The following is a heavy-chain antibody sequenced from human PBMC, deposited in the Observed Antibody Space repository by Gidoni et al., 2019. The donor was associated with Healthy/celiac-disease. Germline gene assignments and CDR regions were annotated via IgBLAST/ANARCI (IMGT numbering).Heavy chain of an antibody. CDR2: ISSSSSYI. CDR1: GFTFRSYS. CDR3: ARDYAKDTYYDFWSGFRSTLWGMDV. V-gene: IGHV3-21*01. J-gene: IGHJ6*02. D-gene: IGHD3-3*01. Sequence: EVQLVESGGGLVKPGGSLRLSCAASGFTFRSYSMNWVRQAPGKGLEWVSSISSSSSYIYYADSVKGRFTISRDNAKNSLYLQMNSLRAEDTAVYYCARDYAKDTYYDFWSGFRSTLWGMDVWGQGTTVTVSS.